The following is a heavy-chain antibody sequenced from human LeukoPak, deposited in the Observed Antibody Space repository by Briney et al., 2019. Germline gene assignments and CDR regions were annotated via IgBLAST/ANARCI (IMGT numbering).Heavy chain of an antibody. D-gene: IGHD3-16*01. CDR1: GFTFSSST. V-gene: IGHV3-23*01. Sequence: GRSLRLSCAASGFTFSSSTMNWVRQAPGKGLEWVSAISGSGGSTYYADSVKGRFTISRDNSKNTLYLQMNSLRAEDTAVYYCAKDLRGNPLDYFDYWGQGTLVTVSS. J-gene: IGHJ4*02. CDR3: AKDLRGNPLDYFDY. CDR2: ISGSGGST.